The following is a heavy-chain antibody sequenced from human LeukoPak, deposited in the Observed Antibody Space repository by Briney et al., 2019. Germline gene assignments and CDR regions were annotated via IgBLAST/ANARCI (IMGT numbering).Heavy chain of an antibody. CDR2: ISYDGSNK. Sequence: AGGSLRLSCAASGFTFSSYAMHWVRQAPGKGLEWVAVISYDGSNKYYADSVKGRFTISRDNSKNTLYLQMNSLRAEDTAVYYCARGLRNRSPFDYWGQGTLVTVSS. V-gene: IGHV3-30-3*01. J-gene: IGHJ4*02. CDR1: GFTFSSYA. D-gene: IGHD2/OR15-2a*01. CDR3: ARGLRNRSPFDY.